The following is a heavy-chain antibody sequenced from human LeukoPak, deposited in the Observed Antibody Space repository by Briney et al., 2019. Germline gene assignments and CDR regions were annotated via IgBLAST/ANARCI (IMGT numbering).Heavy chain of an antibody. CDR2: INPNSGGT. CDR1: GYTFTGYY. D-gene: IGHD1-26*01. V-gene: IGHV1-2*02. J-gene: IGHJ4*02. CDR3: ARAEIVGATTFNY. Sequence: ASVKVSCKASGYTFTGYYMHWVRQAPGQGLEWMGWINPNSGGTNYAQRFQGRVTMTRDTSISTAYMELSRLRSDDTAVYYCARAEIVGATTFNYWGQGTLVTVSS.